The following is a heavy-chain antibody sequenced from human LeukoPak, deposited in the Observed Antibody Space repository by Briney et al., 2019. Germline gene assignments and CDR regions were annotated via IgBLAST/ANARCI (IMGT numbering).Heavy chain of an antibody. CDR3: AKVESVGAATGGFDY. Sequence: GGSLRLSCAASGFTFNTYAMSWVRQAPGKGLEWVSAISGSGGSTYYADSVKGRFTISRDNSKNTLYLQMNSLRAEDTAVYYCAKVESVGAATGGFDYWGQGTLVTVSS. D-gene: IGHD2-15*01. V-gene: IGHV3-23*01. J-gene: IGHJ4*02. CDR2: ISGSGGST. CDR1: GFTFNTYA.